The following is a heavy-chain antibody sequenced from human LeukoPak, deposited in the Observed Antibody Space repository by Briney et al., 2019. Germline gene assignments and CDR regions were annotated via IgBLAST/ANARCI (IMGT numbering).Heavy chain of an antibody. Sequence: TSETLSLTCTVSGGSFSTYYWSWIRQPPGKGLEWIGYISYSGSANYNPSLKSRVAISVDTSKKQVSLKLRSVTAADTAVYYCARSYGSGNYFDYWGQGTLVTVSS. D-gene: IGHD3-10*01. CDR2: ISYSGSA. J-gene: IGHJ4*02. CDR3: ARSYGSGNYFDY. V-gene: IGHV4-59*01. CDR1: GGSFSTYY.